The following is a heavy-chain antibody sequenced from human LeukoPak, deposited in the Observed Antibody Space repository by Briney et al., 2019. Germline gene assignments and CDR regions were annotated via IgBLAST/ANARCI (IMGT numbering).Heavy chain of an antibody. J-gene: IGHJ4*02. CDR1: GGSIKSGRYY. V-gene: IGHV4-39*01. CDR2: VYYSGST. CDR3: ARQGYGDYYFDY. Sequence: PSETLSLTCTVSGGSIKSGRYYWGWIRQSPSKGLECIGSVYYSGSTYYNPSLKSRVTLSADTSRNQISMKLSSVTAADTAVYYCARQGYGDYYFDYWGQGTLVTVSS. D-gene: IGHD4-17*01.